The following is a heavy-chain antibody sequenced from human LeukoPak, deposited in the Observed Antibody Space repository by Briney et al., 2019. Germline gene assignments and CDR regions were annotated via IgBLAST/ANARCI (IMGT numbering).Heavy chain of an antibody. V-gene: IGHV4-4*09. J-gene: IGHJ4*02. CDR2: IYASGST. CDR3: ARHGDVRYFDWLKDGFDY. D-gene: IGHD3-9*01. CDR1: GGSISPFY. Sequence: NPSETLSLTCTVSGGSISPFYWSWIRQPPGKGLEWIGYIYASGSTNYNPSLKSRVTISVDTSKKLLSLKLSSVTAADTAVYYCARHGDVRYFDWLKDGFDYWGQGTLVTVSS.